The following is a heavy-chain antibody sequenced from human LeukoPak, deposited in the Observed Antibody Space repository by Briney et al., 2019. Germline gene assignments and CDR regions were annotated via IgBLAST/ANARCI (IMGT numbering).Heavy chain of an antibody. D-gene: IGHD2-8*01. J-gene: IGHJ4*02. CDR3: ARGLPRPYAVTLYYFDY. V-gene: IGHV4-31*02. CDR2: IYYSGST. CDR1: GFTFSSYA. Sequence: LRLSCAASGFTFSSYAMSWIRQHPGKGLEWIGYIYYSGSTYYNPSLKSRATISVDTSKNQFSLKLSSVTAADTAVYYCARGLPRPYAVTLYYFDYWGQGTLVTVSS.